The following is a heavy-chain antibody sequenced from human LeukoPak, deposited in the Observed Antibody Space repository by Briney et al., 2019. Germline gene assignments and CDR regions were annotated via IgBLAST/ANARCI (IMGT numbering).Heavy chain of an antibody. CDR2: VYYSGST. J-gene: IGHJ4*02. D-gene: IGHD6-6*01. CDR1: GGSINNYY. Sequence: PSETLSLTCTVSGGSINNYYWSWIRQPPGKGLEWIGYVYYSGSTNYNPSLKSRVTMSVDTSKNQFSLKLSSVTAADTAVYYCAGESSIASPADYWGQGTLVTVSS. V-gene: IGHV4-59*12. CDR3: AGESSIASPADY.